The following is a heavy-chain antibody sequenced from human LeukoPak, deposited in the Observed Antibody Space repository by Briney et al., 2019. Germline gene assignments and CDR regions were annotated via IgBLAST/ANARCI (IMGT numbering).Heavy chain of an antibody. J-gene: IGHJ4*02. Sequence: SETLSLTCTVSGGSISSRSHYWGWIRQPPGKGLEWIGSIYHSGSTYYNPSLRSRVTISLDTSKNQFSLNLSSVTAADTAVYCCARTSLTYAADNWGQGTLVTVSS. CDR2: IYHSGST. D-gene: IGHD2-2*01. CDR1: GGSISSRSHY. V-gene: IGHV4-39*01. CDR3: ARTSLTYAADN.